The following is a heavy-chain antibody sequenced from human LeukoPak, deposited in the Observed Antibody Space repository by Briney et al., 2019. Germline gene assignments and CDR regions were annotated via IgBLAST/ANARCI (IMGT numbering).Heavy chain of an antibody. D-gene: IGHD1-26*01. V-gene: IGHV3-23*01. Sequence: LGGSLRLSCLTSGFTFSTNAMSWVRQAPGKGLEWISGISGSGASTYYADSVKGRFTISRDDSRNTLYLQMNSLRGDDTAVYYCAKDVGKWESLHFFDYWGQGTLVTVSS. CDR1: GFTFSTNA. CDR2: ISGSGAST. J-gene: IGHJ4*02. CDR3: AKDVGKWESLHFFDY.